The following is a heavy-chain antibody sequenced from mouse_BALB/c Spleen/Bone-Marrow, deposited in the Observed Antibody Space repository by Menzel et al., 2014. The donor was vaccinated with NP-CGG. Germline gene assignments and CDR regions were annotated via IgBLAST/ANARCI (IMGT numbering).Heavy chain of an antibody. CDR2: INPDSSTI. V-gene: IGHV4-1*02. D-gene: IGHD2-3*01. Sequence: VKVVESGGGLVHPGGSLKLSCAASGFDFSRYWMGWVRQAPGKGLEWIGEINPDSSTINYTPSLKDKLIISRDNAKNTLYLQMSKVKSEDTALYYCSRLGYYGEFAYWRHGTLVTVSA. J-gene: IGHJ3*01. CDR1: GFDFSRYW. CDR3: SRLGYYGEFAY.